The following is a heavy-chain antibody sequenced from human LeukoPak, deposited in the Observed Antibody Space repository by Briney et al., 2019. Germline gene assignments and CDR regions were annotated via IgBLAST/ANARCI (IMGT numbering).Heavy chain of an antibody. Sequence: GASVTVSCKASGYTFTSYGISWVRQAPGQGLERMGWISAYNGNTNYAQKLQGRVTMTTETSTSTAYMELRSLRSDDTAVYYCARDDEIWWYYFDYWGQGTLVTVSS. CDR2: ISAYNGNT. CDR1: GYTFTSYG. CDR3: ARDDEIWWYYFDY. V-gene: IGHV1-18*01. D-gene: IGHD2-8*02. J-gene: IGHJ4*02.